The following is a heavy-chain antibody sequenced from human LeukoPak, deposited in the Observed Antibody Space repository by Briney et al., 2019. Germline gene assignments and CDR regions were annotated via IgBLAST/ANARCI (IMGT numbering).Heavy chain of an antibody. V-gene: IGHV3-30-3*01. Sequence: GGSLRLSCAASGFTFSSYAMHWVRQAPDKGLEWVAVISHDGSNKYYADSVKGRFTISRDNSKNTLYVQTNSLRAEDTAVYYCAKGHYYGSGSLDYWGQGTLVTVSS. CDR1: GFTFSSYA. CDR3: AKGHYYGSGSLDY. CDR2: ISHDGSNK. D-gene: IGHD3-10*01. J-gene: IGHJ4*02.